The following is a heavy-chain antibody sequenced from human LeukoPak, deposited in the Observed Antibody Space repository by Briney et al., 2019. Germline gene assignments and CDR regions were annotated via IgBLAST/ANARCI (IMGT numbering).Heavy chain of an antibody. CDR1: GFRFNDFY. CDR3: AKASNIASPYSHIDV. Sequence: PGRSLRLSCTASGFRFNDFYMAWIRQAPGKGLEWVSFISNTGSPTHYAVSVMGRFTISRDNAKNTLYLEMNSLRPEDMGLYYCAKASNIASPYSHIDVWGKGTTVAVSS. D-gene: IGHD2-21*01. CDR2: ISNTGSPT. V-gene: IGHV3-11*01. J-gene: IGHJ6*03.